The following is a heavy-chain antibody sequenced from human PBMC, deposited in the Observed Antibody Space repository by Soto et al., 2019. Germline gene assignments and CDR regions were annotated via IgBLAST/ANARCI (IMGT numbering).Heavy chain of an antibody. CDR1: GFTFHTYT. CDR3: ARDRKLGPGPNYYYYGMDV. J-gene: IGHJ6*02. Sequence: WGSLRLSCAASGFTFHTYTMNWVRQAPGKGLEWVSSISSSSAYIYYADSVKGRFTISRDNAKDSLFLQMNGLRAEDTAVYYCARDRKLGPGPNYYYYGMDVWGPGTTLTVS. V-gene: IGHV3-21*01. CDR2: ISSSSAYI.